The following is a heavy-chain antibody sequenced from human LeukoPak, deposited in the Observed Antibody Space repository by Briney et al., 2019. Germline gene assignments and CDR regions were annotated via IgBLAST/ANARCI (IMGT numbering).Heavy chain of an antibody. J-gene: IGHJ4*02. CDR3: AKTGDGSYVGFFDY. V-gene: IGHV3-30*04. CDR2: ISYDGSNK. CDR1: GFTFSSYA. Sequence: TGGSLRLSCAASGFTFSSYAMHWVRQAPGKGLEWVAVISYDGSNKYYADSVKGRFTISRDDSKNTLYLQMNSLTAEDTAVYYCAKTGDGSYVGFFDYWGQGTLVTVSS. D-gene: IGHD1-14*01.